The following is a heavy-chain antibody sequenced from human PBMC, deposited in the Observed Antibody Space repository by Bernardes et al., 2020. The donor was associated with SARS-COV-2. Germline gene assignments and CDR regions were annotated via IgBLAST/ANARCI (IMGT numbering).Heavy chain of an antibody. Sequence: ASVKVSCKASGYTFSGYYMHWVRRAPGQGLEWMGWINPNSGGTNYAQKFQGRVTMTRDTSISTAYMELSRLRSDDTAVYYCVRGSKDCISTSCYGGDYYYYGMDVWGQGTTVTVSS. D-gene: IGHD2-2*01. CDR1: GYTFSGYY. CDR2: INPNSGGT. CDR3: VRGSKDCISTSCYGGDYYYYGMDV. J-gene: IGHJ6*02. V-gene: IGHV1-2*02.